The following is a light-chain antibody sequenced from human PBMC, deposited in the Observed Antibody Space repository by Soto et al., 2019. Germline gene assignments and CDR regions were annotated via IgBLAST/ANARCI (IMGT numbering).Light chain of an antibody. Sequence: NQSPSSLSVSIGDTVTITCRASQSIRSYLNWVQQKPGKAPKLLIYDASSLQTGVPSRFSGSGSGTDFSLTISSLQPEDFATYYCQQSYSTPPWTFGQRTNVDVK. CDR2: DAS. J-gene: IGKJ1*01. V-gene: IGKV1-39*01. CDR3: QQSYSTPPWT. CDR1: QSIRSY.